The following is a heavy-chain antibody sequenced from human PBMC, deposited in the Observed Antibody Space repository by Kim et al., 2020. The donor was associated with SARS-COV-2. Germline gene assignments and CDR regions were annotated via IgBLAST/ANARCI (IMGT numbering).Heavy chain of an antibody. Sequence: GGSLRLSCAASGFTFSSYAMHWVRQAPGKGLEWVAVISYDGSNKYYADSVKGRFTISRDNSKNTLYLQMNSLRAEDTAVYYCARWSGSSLDYWAREPWSP. CDR3: ARWSGSSLDY. V-gene: IGHV3-30-3*01. CDR2: ISYDGSNK. D-gene: IGHD1-26*01. J-gene: IGHJ4*02. CDR1: GFTFSSYA.